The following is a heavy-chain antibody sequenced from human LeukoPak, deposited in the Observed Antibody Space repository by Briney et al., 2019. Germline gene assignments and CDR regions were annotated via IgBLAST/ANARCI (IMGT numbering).Heavy chain of an antibody. D-gene: IGHD3-22*01. V-gene: IGHV3-21*04. CDR2: ICSSSSYI. Sequence: PGGSLRLSCAASGFTFRSTSMSWVRQAPGQGLEWVASICSSSSYIYYADSVKGRFTISRDNSKNTLYLQMNSLRAEDTAVYSCAKMYYDNSGHFDYWGQGTLVTVSS. CDR1: GFTFRSTS. J-gene: IGHJ4*02. CDR3: AKMYYDNSGHFDY.